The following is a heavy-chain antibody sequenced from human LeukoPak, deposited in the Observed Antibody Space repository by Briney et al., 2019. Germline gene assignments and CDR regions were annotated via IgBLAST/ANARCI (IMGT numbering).Heavy chain of an antibody. D-gene: IGHD3-10*01. CDR2: INPSGGST. CDR3: ARSPPKSPNSGSSDV. Sequence: ASVKVSCKASGYTFTSYYMHGVRQAPGQGLEWMGIINPSGGSTSYAQKFQGRVTMTRNTSTSTAYMELSSLRSEDTAVYYCARSPPKSPNSGSSDVWGQGTTVTVSS. J-gene: IGHJ6*02. V-gene: IGHV1-46*01. CDR1: GYTFTSYY.